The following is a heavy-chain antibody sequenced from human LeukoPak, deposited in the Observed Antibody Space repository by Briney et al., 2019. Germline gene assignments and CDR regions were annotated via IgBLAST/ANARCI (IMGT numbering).Heavy chain of an antibody. D-gene: IGHD2-21*02. J-gene: IGHJ5*02. CDR1: GYTFTSYG. Sequence: GASVKVSCKASGYTFTSYGISWVRQAPGRGLEWMGWISAYNGNTNYAQKLQGRVTMTTDTSTSTAYMELRSLRSDDTAVYYCASLVRDCGGDCYYLDPWGQGTLVTVSS. CDR3: ASLVRDCGGDCYYLDP. CDR2: ISAYNGNT. V-gene: IGHV1-18*01.